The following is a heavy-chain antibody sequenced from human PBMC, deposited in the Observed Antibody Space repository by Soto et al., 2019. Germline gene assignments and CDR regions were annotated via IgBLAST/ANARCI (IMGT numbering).Heavy chain of an antibody. V-gene: IGHV1-2*04. CDR3: ARDFDSSSWYGNWFDP. Sequence: QVQLVQSGAEVKKPGASVKVSCKASGYTFTGYYMHWVRQAPGQGLEWMGWINPNSGGTNYAQKFQGWVTMTRDTXIXXAYMELSRLRSDDTAVYYCARDFDSSSWYGNWFDPWGQGTLVTVSS. D-gene: IGHD6-13*01. CDR1: GYTFTGYY. J-gene: IGHJ5*02. CDR2: INPNSGGT.